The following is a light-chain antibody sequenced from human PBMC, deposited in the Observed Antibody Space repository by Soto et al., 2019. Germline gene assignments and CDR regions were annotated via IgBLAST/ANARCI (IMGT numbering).Light chain of an antibody. Sequence: QSVLTQPPSVSGAPGQRVTISCTGSSSYIGAGYEVHWYQQLPGTAPKLLIYANSNRPSGVPDRFSGSKSGTSASLAITGLQAEDEADYYCQSYDSSLSGWVFGGGTKPTVL. CDR1: SSYIGAGYE. J-gene: IGLJ3*02. V-gene: IGLV1-40*01. CDR3: QSYDSSLSGWV. CDR2: ANS.